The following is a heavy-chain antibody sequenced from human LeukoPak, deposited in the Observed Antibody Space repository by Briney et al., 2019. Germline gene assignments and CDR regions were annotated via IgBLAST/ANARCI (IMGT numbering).Heavy chain of an antibody. CDR3: ARVADIVVVTATEDAFDI. J-gene: IGHJ3*02. D-gene: IGHD2-21*02. CDR2: INPSGGST. CDR1: GYTFTRHG. Sequence: ASVKVSCKASGYTFTRHGINWVRQAPGQGLEWMGIINPSGGSTSYAQKFQGRVTMTRDMSTSTVYMELSSLRSEDTAVYYCARVADIVVVTATEDAFDIWGQGTMVTVSS. V-gene: IGHV1-46*01.